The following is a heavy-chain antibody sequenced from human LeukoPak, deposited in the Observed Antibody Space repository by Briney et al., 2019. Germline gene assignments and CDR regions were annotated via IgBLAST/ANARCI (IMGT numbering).Heavy chain of an antibody. CDR2: IYPRDGST. V-gene: IGHV1-46*01. CDR1: GYSFTSNY. Sequence: ASVKVSCTASGYSFTSNYIHWVRQAPGQGLEWMGMIYPRDGSTSYAQKFQGRVTVTRDTSTSTVHMELSGLRSEDTAVYYCARDQEAFDYWGQGTLVTVSS. CDR3: ARDQEAFDY. J-gene: IGHJ4*02.